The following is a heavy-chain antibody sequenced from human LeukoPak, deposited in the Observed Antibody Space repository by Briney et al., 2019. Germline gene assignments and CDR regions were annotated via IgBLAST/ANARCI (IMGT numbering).Heavy chain of an antibody. CDR2: IYPRDGST. V-gene: IGHV1-46*01. CDR1: GYSFTSNY. Sequence: ASVKVSCTASGYSFTSNYIHWVRQAPGQGLEWMGMIYPRDGSTSYAQKFQGRVTVTRDTSTSTVHMELSGLRSEDTAVYYCARDQEAFDYWGQGTLVTVSS. CDR3: ARDQEAFDY. J-gene: IGHJ4*02.